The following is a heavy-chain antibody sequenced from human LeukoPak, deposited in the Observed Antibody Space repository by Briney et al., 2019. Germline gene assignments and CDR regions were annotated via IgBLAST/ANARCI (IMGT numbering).Heavy chain of an antibody. CDR1: GYTFTGYY. Sequence: ASVKVSCKASGYTFTGYYMHWLRQAPGQGLEWMGWINPNSGGTNYAQKFQGRVTMTRDTSISTAYMELSRLRSDDTAVYYCARDATSSGIAVAGTNDYWGQGTLVTVSS. CDR2: INPNSGGT. D-gene: IGHD6-19*01. V-gene: IGHV1-2*02. J-gene: IGHJ4*02. CDR3: ARDATSSGIAVAGTNDY.